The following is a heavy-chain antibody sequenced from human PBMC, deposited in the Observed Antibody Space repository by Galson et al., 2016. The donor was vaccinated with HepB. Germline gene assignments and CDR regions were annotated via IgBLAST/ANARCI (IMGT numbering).Heavy chain of an antibody. CDR2: IYGGGDT. J-gene: IGHJ4*02. CDR1: GFSVSNNY. Sequence: SLRLSCAVSGFSVSNNYMSWVRQAPGKGLEWVAVIYGGGDTYYADSVKGRFSISRDNSKNTLYLEMHSLRAEDTAVYYRARDTDSRERSDWWGQGTLVTVSS. CDR3: ARDTDSRERSDW. D-gene: IGHD3-22*01. V-gene: IGHV3-53*01.